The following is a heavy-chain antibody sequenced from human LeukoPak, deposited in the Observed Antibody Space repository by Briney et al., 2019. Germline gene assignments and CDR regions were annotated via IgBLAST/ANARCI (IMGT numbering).Heavy chain of an antibody. CDR3: ARDRIVGATHWFDP. CDR1: GFTVSSNY. V-gene: IGHV3-74*01. D-gene: IGHD1-26*01. Sequence: GGSLRLSCAASGFTVSSNYMSWVRQAPGKGLVWVSRINTDGSSTSYADSVKGRFTISRDNAKNTLYLQMNSLRAEDTAVYYCARDRIVGATHWFDPWGQGTLVTVSS. J-gene: IGHJ5*02. CDR2: INTDGSST.